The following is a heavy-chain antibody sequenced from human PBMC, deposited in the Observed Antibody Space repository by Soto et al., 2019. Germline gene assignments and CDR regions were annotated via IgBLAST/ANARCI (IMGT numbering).Heavy chain of an antibody. CDR3: ARDLLGSFDY. Sequence: VGSLRLSCAASGFTVSSNYMSWVRQAPGKGPEWVSVIYSGGSTYYADSVKGRFTISRDNSKNTLYLQMNSLRAEDTAVYYCARDLLGSFDYWGQGTLVTVSS. CDR2: IYSGGST. D-gene: IGHD1-26*01. V-gene: IGHV3-53*01. J-gene: IGHJ4*02. CDR1: GFTVSSNY.